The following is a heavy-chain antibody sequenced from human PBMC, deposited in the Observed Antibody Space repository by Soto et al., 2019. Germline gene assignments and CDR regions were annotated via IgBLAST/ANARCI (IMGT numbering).Heavy chain of an antibody. CDR3: ARDARKTSIMITFGPESYFDY. Sequence: PSETLSLTCTVSGGSISSGDYYWSWIRQPPGKGLEWIGYIYYSGSTYYNPSLKSRVTISVDTSKNQFSLKLSSVTAADTAVYYCARDARKTSIMITFGPESYFDYWGQGTLVTVSS. D-gene: IGHD3-16*01. CDR2: IYYSGST. CDR1: GGSISSGDYY. V-gene: IGHV4-30-4*01. J-gene: IGHJ4*02.